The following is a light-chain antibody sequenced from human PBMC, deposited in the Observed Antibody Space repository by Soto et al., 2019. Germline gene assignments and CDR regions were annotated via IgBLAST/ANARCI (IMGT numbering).Light chain of an antibody. CDR3: QQRTTGPAT. Sequence: ELVLTQSPATLSLSPGERATLSCRASQSISSHLAWYQQKPGQPPRLLIYDTNNRATGVPVRFRGSGSETDFALTVGSLEPEDSALYYCQQRTTGPATFGHGTQLEIK. J-gene: IGKJ2*01. CDR2: DTN. CDR1: QSISSH. V-gene: IGKV3-11*01.